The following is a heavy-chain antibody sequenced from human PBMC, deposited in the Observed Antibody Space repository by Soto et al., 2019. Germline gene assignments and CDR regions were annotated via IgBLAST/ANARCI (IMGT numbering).Heavy chain of an antibody. V-gene: IGHV3-23*01. CDR3: AKDPYYDFWSGYYTNLDV. Sequence: GGSLRLSCAASGFTFSSYAMSWVRQAPGKGLEWVSAISGSGGSTYYAYSVKGRFTISRDNSKNTLYLQMNSLRAEDTAVYYCAKDPYYDFWSGYYTNLDVWGQGTTVTVSS. D-gene: IGHD3-3*01. J-gene: IGHJ6*02. CDR2: ISGSGGST. CDR1: GFTFSSYA.